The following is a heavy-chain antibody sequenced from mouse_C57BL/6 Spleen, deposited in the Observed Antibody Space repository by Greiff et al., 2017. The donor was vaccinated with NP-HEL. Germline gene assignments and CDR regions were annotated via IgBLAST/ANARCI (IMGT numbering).Heavy chain of an antibody. V-gene: IGHV1-64*01. D-gene: IGHD2-4*01. Sequence: VQLQQPGAELVKPGASVKLSCKASGYTFTSYWMHWVKQRPGQGLEWIGMIHPNSGSTNYNEKFKSKATLTVDKSSSTAYMQLSSLTSEDSAVYYCARKGRDYVWFAYWGQGTLVTVSA. CDR2: IHPNSGST. J-gene: IGHJ3*01. CDR3: ARKGRDYVWFAY. CDR1: GYTFTSYW.